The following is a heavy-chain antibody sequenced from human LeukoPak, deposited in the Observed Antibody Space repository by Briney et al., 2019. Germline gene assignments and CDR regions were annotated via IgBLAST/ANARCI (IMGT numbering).Heavy chain of an antibody. CDR1: GGTFSSYA. Sequence: SVKVSCKASGGTFSSYAISWVRQAPGQGLEWMGRIIPILGIANYAQKFQGRVTITADKSTSTAYMELSSLRSEDTAVYYCARGGGLDWFNYWGQGTLVTVSS. CDR3: ARGGGLDWFNY. V-gene: IGHV1-69*04. D-gene: IGHD3-9*01. J-gene: IGHJ4*02. CDR2: IIPILGIA.